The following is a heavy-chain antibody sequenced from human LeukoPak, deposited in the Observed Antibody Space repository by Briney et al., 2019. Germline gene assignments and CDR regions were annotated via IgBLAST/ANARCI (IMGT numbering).Heavy chain of an antibody. Sequence: SVKVSCKASGGTFSSYAISWVRQAPGQGLEWMGGIIPIFGTANYAQKFQGRVTITADESTSTAYMELSSLRSEDTAVYYCARDNIVVVPAAIGGARNWFDPWGQGTLVTVSS. D-gene: IGHD2-2*01. J-gene: IGHJ5*02. V-gene: IGHV1-69*13. CDR1: GGTFSSYA. CDR3: ARDNIVVVPAAIGGARNWFDP. CDR2: IIPIFGTA.